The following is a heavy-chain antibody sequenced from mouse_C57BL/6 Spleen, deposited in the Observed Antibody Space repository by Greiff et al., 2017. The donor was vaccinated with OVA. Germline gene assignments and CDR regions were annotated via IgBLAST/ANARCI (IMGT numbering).Heavy chain of an antibody. Sequence: VQLQQSGAELVRPGASVTLSCKASGYTFTDYEMHWVKQTPVHGLEWIGAIDPETGGTAYNQKFKGKAILTADKSSSTAYMELRSLTSEDSAVYYCTRRFYGSSTAWFAYWGQGTLVTVSA. CDR3: TRRFYGSSTAWFAY. V-gene: IGHV1-15*01. CDR1: GYTFTDYE. D-gene: IGHD1-1*01. J-gene: IGHJ3*01. CDR2: IDPETGGT.